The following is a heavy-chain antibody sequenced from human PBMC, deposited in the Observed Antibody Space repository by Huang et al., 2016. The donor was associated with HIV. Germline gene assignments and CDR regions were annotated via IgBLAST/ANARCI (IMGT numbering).Heavy chain of an antibody. Sequence: QVQLVQSGAEVKKPGSTVKVSCKASGGTFSNSGISWVRQAPGQGLEWMGGIIPVFGTTTYAQKDQGRVTVTADESTSTAYMELNSLRSEDTAVYYCARQLYDSTGYLLGARLLDWGQGTLVTVSS. CDR1: GGTFSNSG. CDR3: ARQLYDSTGYLLGARLLD. V-gene: IGHV1-69*12. CDR2: IIPVFGTT. D-gene: IGHD3-22*01. J-gene: IGHJ4*02.